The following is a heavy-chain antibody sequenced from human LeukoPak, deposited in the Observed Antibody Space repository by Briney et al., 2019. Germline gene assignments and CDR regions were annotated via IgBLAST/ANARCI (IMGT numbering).Heavy chain of an antibody. CDR3: ARASEDYYYYYMDV. J-gene: IGHJ6*03. CDR2: MYYSGST. Sequence: PSETLSLTCTVSADSISSSSYYWGWFRQPPGKGLEWIGTMYYSGSTYYNPSLKSRVTISVDTSKNQFSLKLSSVTAADTAVYYCARASEDYYYYYMDVWGKGTTVTISS. V-gene: IGHV4-39*07. CDR1: ADSISSSSYY. D-gene: IGHD1-14*01.